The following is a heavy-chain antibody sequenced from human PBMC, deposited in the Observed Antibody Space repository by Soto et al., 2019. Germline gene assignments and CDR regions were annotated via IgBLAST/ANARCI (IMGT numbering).Heavy chain of an antibody. D-gene: IGHD1-1*01. J-gene: IGHJ4*02. Sequence: PGWSLRLSCTASGFTLSDHYMSLIRQAPGKGLEWIGYSSNSGSFTRYADSVKGRFSISRGNAKNSLYLQINSLRGDDTAIYYCVKSGDNYNALECWGQGTQVTVSS. CDR2: SSNSGSFT. CDR3: VKSGDNYNALEC. CDR1: GFTLSDHY. V-gene: IGHV3-11*06.